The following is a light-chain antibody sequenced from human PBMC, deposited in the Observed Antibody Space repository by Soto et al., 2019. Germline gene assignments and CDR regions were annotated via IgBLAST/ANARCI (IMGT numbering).Light chain of an antibody. J-gene: IGLJ2*01. CDR3: QSFDSKPHVI. CDR1: HSNIGAGYA. V-gene: IGLV1-40*01. CDR2: DTS. Sequence: QSVLTQPPSVCGAPGQRVTISCTGSHSNIGAGYAVHWYQQLPGTAPKLLIYDTSSRPSGVPDRFSGAKSGTSASLTIAGLQAEDEADYYCQSFDSKPHVIFGGGTKVTVL.